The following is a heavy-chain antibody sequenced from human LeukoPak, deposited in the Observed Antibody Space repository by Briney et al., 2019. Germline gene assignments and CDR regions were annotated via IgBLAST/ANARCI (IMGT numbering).Heavy chain of an antibody. CDR1: GFIFRDFS. Sequence: GGSRRLSCSVSGFIFRDFSMSWVRQAPGKGLEWVAKMNEYGSEIFYVDSVKGRFTISRDNGKNSLYLQMNRLRAEDTAVYYCARPRGCGSSRCNNFDYWGQGTLVTVSS. CDR3: ARPRGCGSSRCNNFDY. J-gene: IGHJ4*02. V-gene: IGHV3-7*01. CDR2: MNEYGSEI. D-gene: IGHD2-2*01.